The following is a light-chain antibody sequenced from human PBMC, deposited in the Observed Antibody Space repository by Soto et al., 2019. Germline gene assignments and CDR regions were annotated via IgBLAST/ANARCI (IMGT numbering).Light chain of an antibody. CDR2: DAS. CDR1: QSVSSSY. Sequence: EIMLTQSPGTLSLSPGERAALSCRASQSVSSSYLAWYQQKPGQAPRLLIYDASTRAAGIPDRFSGSGSGPEYTLTISRLEPEDFAVYSCQQYGFSPISFGQGTRLEIK. CDR3: QQYGFSPIS. J-gene: IGKJ5*01. V-gene: IGKV3-20*01.